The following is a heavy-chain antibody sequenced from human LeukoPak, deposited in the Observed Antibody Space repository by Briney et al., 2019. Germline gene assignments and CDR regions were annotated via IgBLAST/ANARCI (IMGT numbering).Heavy chain of an antibody. D-gene: IGHD7-27*01. CDR3: ARLHWGSGGSGSFDF. V-gene: IGHV4-34*01. Sequence: SETLSLTCAVYGGSFSGYYWSWIRQPPGKGLEFIGSFSYTWTAYYNPSLKSRVAISADTSKNQVSLKLTSVTAADAAVYYCARLHWGSGGSGSFDFWGQGTLVTVSS. CDR2: FSYTWTA. CDR1: GGSFSGYY. J-gene: IGHJ4*02.